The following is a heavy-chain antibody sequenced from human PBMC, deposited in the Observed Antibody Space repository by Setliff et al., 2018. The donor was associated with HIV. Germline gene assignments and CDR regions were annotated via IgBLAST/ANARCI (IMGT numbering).Heavy chain of an antibody. CDR1: GFTFSSYD. D-gene: IGHD1-26*01. J-gene: IGHJ4*02. Sequence: PGGSLRLSCAASGFTFSSYDMHWVRQATGKGLEWVSAIGTAGDTYYPGSVEGRFTISTENAKNSLYRQMNSLRAGDTAVYYWARSSREWELSLLDYWGQGTLVTVSS. V-gene: IGHV3-13*01. CDR2: IGTAGDT. CDR3: ARSSREWELSLLDY.